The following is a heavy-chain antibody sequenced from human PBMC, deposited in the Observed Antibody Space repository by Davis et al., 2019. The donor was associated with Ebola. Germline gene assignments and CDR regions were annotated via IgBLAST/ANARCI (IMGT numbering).Heavy chain of an antibody. D-gene: IGHD5-12*01. Sequence: GESLKISCAASGFTFSSNAMSWVRQAPGKGLEWVSAISGSGGSTYYADSVKGRFTISRDNSKNTLYLQMNSLRAEDTAVYYCAKHRPVDIVAQHRSYFDYWGKGTLVTVSS. CDR3: AKHRPVDIVAQHRSYFDY. CDR1: GFTFSSNA. CDR2: ISGSGGST. J-gene: IGHJ4*02. V-gene: IGHV3-23*01.